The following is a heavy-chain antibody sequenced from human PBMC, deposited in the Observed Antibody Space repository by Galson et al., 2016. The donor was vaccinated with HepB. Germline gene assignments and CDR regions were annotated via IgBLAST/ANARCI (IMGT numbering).Heavy chain of an antibody. CDR1: GYILTDYG. CDR2: ISAINGNT. J-gene: IGHJ4*02. CDR3: ARDSGSSWSY. V-gene: IGHV1-18*01. Sequence: SVKVSCRASGYILTDYGISWVRQAPGQGLEWMGWISAINGNTKYAQKVQGRVTMTADTSTNTAYMELRTLGFDDTAVYYRARDSGSSWSYWGQGTLVTVSS. D-gene: IGHD6-13*01.